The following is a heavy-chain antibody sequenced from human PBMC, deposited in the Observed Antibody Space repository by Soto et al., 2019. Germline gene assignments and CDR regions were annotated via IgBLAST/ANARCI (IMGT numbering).Heavy chain of an antibody. J-gene: IGHJ4*02. Sequence: PGGSLRLSCAASGFPFSSYWMSLVRQSPGKGLEWVANIKQDGSEKYYVDSVKGRFTISRDNAKNSLYLQMNSLRAEDTAVYYCARDHSSGFDYWGQGTRVTVSS. CDR3: ARDHSSGFDY. CDR2: IKQDGSEK. D-gene: IGHD6-19*01. V-gene: IGHV3-7*01. CDR1: GFPFSSYW.